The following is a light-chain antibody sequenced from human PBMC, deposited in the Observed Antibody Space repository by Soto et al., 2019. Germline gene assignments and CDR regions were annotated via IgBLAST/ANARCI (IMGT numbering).Light chain of an antibody. J-gene: IGKJ4*01. V-gene: IGKV1D-12*01. CDR1: QDINSW. CDR3: QQSESLPLT. Sequence: DIQMTQSPSSVSASVGDRVTITCRASQDINSWLAWYQQKPGKAPKLLIYSTSNLQSGVPSRFSGSGSGTDFTLTITSLQPEDFATYFCQQSESLPLTFGGGTKVEIK. CDR2: STS.